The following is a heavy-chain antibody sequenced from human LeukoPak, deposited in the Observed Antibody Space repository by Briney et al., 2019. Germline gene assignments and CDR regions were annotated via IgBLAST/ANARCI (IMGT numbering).Heavy chain of an antibody. Sequence: SVKVSCKASGGTFSSYTISWVRQAPGRGLEWMGRIIPILGIANYAQKFQGRVTITADKSTSTAYMELSSLRSEDTAVYYCAINIPPAHCSSTSCYTGDYWGQGTLVTVSS. CDR1: GGTFSSYT. CDR2: IIPILGIA. J-gene: IGHJ4*02. CDR3: AINIPPAHCSSTSCYTGDY. D-gene: IGHD2-2*02. V-gene: IGHV1-69*02.